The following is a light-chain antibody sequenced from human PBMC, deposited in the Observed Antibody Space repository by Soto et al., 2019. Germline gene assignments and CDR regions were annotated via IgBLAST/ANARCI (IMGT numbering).Light chain of an antibody. CDR1: QSISSY. Sequence: DIQMTQSLSSLSASVGDRVTITCRASQSISSYLNWYQQKPGKAPKLLIYAASSLQSGVPSRFSGSRSGPDFTLTISSLQPEDFATYYCQQSYSSPPTFGQGTKVDI. J-gene: IGKJ1*01. V-gene: IGKV1-39*01. CDR3: QQSYSSPPT. CDR2: AAS.